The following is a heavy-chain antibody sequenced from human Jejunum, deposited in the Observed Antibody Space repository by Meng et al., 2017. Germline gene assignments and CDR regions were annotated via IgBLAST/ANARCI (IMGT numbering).Heavy chain of an antibody. CDR1: GGSISSSGYY. CDR2: IYYSGST. V-gene: IGHV4-39*07. J-gene: IGHJ5*02. CDR3: ARQGYTYGYGPQWFDP. Sequence: QLHRTESGPGRVKPSETLSLTCTFSGGSISSSGYYWGWIRQPPGKGLEWIGTIYYSGSTYYNPSLKSRVTISVDTSKNQFSVKLSSVTAADTAVYYCARQGYTYGYGPQWFDPWGQGTLVTVSS. D-gene: IGHD5-18*01.